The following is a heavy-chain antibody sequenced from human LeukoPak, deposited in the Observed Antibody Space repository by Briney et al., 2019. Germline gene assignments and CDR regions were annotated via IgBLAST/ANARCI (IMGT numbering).Heavy chain of an antibody. V-gene: IGHV3-33*01. Sequence: GRSLRLSCAAPRFTFSSYGMHWVRQAPGKGLEWVAVIWDDGSDEYYADSVKGRFTISRDNSKNTLYLQMTSLRAEDTAVYYCARVSEDYSSGWYEEYFQYWGQGTLVIVSS. CDR1: RFTFSSYG. CDR2: IWDDGSDE. CDR3: ARVSEDYSSGWYEEYFQY. D-gene: IGHD6-19*01. J-gene: IGHJ1*01.